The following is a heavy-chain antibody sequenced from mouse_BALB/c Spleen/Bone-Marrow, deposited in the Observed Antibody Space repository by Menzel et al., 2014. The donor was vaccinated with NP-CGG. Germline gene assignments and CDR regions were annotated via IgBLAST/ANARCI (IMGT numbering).Heavy chain of an antibody. Sequence: VKLMESGAELVRPEASVKLSCKASGYSFTSYWMNWVKQRPGQGLEWIGMIHLSDSESRLNQKFKDKATLTVDKSSSTAYMQLSSPTSEDSAVYYCTRYDLTTRAFAYWGQGTLVTVSA. D-gene: IGHD3-3*01. CDR1: GYSFTSYW. CDR3: TRYDLTTRAFAY. V-gene: IGHV1-61*01. CDR2: IHLSDSES. J-gene: IGHJ3*01.